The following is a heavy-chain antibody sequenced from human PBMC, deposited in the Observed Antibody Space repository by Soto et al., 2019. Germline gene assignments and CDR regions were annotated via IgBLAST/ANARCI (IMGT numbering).Heavy chain of an antibody. CDR2: ISGSGGST. D-gene: IGHD3-10*01. J-gene: IGHJ4*02. V-gene: IGHV3-23*01. Sequence: GGSLSLSCAASGFTFSSYAMSWVRQAPGKGLEWVSAISGSGGSTYYADSVKGRFTISRDNSKNTLYLQMNSLRAEDTAVYYCAKASMVVLWKYFDYWGQGTLVTVSS. CDR3: AKASMVVLWKYFDY. CDR1: GFTFSSYA.